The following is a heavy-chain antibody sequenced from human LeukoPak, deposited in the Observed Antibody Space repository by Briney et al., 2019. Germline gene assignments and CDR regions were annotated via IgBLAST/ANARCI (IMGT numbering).Heavy chain of an antibody. J-gene: IGHJ3*01. D-gene: IGHD2-2*01. CDR2: KYYSGSA. CDR1: GVSISDGRYY. Sequence: SETLSLTCNVYGVSISDGRYYWTWIRQVPGKGLEWIGYKYYSGSAKYNPSLKSRLTISIDTPENQFSLHLSSVTAADTATYYCATPYCSGISCLDVFNVWGQGRRVTVSS. V-gene: IGHV4-31*03. CDR3: ATPYCSGISCLDVFNV.